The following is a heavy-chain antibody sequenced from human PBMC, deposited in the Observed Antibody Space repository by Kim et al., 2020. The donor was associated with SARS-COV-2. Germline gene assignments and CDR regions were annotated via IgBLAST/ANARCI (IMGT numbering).Heavy chain of an antibody. CDR2: ISDSGGYT. CDR3: AKERSSDWAYYFGY. V-gene: IGHV3-23*01. D-gene: IGHD6-19*01. J-gene: IGHJ4*02. CDR1: RFTFSSYA. Sequence: GGSLRLSCEASRFTFSSYAMSWVRQAPGKGLEWVSAISDSGGYTYYADSVKGRFTISRDNSKNTLYLQMDSLRAEDTAVYYCAKERSSDWAYYFGYWGQGTLVTVSS.